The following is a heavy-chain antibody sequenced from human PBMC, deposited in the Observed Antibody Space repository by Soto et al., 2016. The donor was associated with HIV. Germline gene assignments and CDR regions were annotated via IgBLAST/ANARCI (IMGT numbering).Heavy chain of an antibody. CDR3: AQRESRRGHDMYFYYYGMDV. CDR2: ISQSGTA. Sequence: QVLLQESGPGLVKPSGSLSLTCAISGASINSSNWWTWVRQSPGKGLEWIGEISQSGTAHSSPSFKSRVTMSVDTYKNQFSLKLTSLTAADTAVYFCAQRESRRGHDMYFYYYGMDVWGQGTTVTVSS. V-gene: IGHV4-4*02. D-gene: IGHD1-1*01. CDR1: GASINSSNW. J-gene: IGHJ6*02.